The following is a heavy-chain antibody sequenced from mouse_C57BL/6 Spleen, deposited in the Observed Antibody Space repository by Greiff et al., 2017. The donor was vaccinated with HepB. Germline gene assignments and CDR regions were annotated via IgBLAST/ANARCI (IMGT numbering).Heavy chain of an antibody. D-gene: IGHD1-1*01. CDR1: GYTFTSYW. CDR2: IDPSDSYT. V-gene: IGHV1-59*01. Sequence: VQLQQPGAELVRPGPSVKLSCKASGYTFTSYWMHWVKQRPGQGLEWIGVIDPSDSYTNYNQKFKGKATLTVDTSSSTAYMQLSSLTSEDSAVYYCARGDITTRMDYWGQGTSVTVSS. CDR3: ARGDITTRMDY. J-gene: IGHJ4*01.